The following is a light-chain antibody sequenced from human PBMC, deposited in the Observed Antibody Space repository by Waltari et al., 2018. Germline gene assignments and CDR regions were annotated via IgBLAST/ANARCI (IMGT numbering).Light chain of an antibody. V-gene: IGKV2D-29*01. J-gene: IGKJ1*01. CDR2: EVS. Sequence: DIVMTQTPLSLSVNRGQPASISCKSTQSLQYSDGKAYLHWYLQKPGQPPQLLIHEVSSRFSGVPDRFSGSGSGTDFTLKISRVEAEDVWVYYCMQSLQLPRTFGQGTKVEIK. CDR3: MQSLQLPRT. CDR1: QSLQYSDGKAY.